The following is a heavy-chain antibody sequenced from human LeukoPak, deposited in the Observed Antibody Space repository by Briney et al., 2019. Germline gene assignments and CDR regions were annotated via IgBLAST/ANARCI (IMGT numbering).Heavy chain of an antibody. V-gene: IGHV1-69*13. CDR2: IIPIFGTA. CDR1: GGTFSSYA. CDR3: ARDTRGVKTFDY. Sequence: SVKVSCXASGGTFSSYAISWVRQAPGQGLEWMEGIIPIFGTANYAQKFQGRVTITADESTSTAYMELSSLRSEDTAVYYCARDTRGVKTFDYWGQGTLVTVSS. J-gene: IGHJ4*02. D-gene: IGHD3-10*01.